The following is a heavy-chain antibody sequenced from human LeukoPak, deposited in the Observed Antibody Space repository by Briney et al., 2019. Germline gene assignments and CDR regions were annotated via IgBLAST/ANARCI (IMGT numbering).Heavy chain of an antibody. CDR3: ARDRTRDWNPEARDYYYYYGMDV. D-gene: IGHD1-1*01. V-gene: IGHV4-59*01. CDR2: IYYSGST. Sequence: SETLSLTCTVSGGSISSYYWSWIRQPPGKGLEWIGYIYYSGSTNYNPSLKSRVTISVDTSKNQFSLKLSSVTAADTAVYYCARDRTRDWNPEARDYYYYYGMDVWGQGTTVTVSS. CDR1: GGSISSYY. J-gene: IGHJ6*02.